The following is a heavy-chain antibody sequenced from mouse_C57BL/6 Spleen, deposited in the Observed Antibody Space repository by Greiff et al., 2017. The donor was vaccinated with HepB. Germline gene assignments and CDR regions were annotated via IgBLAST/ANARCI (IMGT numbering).Heavy chain of an antibody. Sequence: EVKVVESGGGLVKPGGSLKLSCAASGFTFSDYGMHWVRQAPEKGLEWVAYLSSGSSTIYYAETVKGRFTISRDNAKNTLFLQMTSLRSEDTAMYYCARDYSNYGWYFDVWGTGTTVTVSS. CDR2: LSSGSSTI. CDR3: ARDYSNYGWYFDV. V-gene: IGHV5-17*01. J-gene: IGHJ1*03. D-gene: IGHD2-5*01. CDR1: GFTFSDYG.